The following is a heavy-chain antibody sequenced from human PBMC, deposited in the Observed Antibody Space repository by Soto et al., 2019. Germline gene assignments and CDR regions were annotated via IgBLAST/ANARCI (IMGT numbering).Heavy chain of an antibody. Sequence: SETLSLTCTVSGGSIVGHYCIFIRQSPGKGLEWIGYIFYTGSTNYNPSLKSRVTLSADTSKNQFSLTLSSVTAADAAVYYCARVGSSGWSPDYWGPGTLVTVSS. D-gene: IGHD6-19*01. CDR1: GGSIVGHY. V-gene: IGHV4-59*11. J-gene: IGHJ4*02. CDR2: IFYTGST. CDR3: ARVGSSGWSPDY.